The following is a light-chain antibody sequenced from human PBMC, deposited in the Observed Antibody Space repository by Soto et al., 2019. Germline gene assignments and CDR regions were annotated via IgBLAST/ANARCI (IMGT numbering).Light chain of an antibody. Sequence: SVLTQPPSVSAAPGQKGTISCSGSNSNIGNNYVSWYQQFPGTAPKLLIYDNNKRPSGIPDRFSGSKSGTSATLGITGLQTGDEADYYCGTWDSSLSAGVFGGGTKVTVL. CDR1: NSNIGNNY. J-gene: IGLJ2*01. V-gene: IGLV1-51*01. CDR2: DNN. CDR3: GTWDSSLSAGV.